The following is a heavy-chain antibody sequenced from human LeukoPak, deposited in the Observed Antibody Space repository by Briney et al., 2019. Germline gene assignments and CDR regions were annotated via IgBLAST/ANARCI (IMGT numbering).Heavy chain of an antibody. CDR3: ARAGGSIAAAGTEGINFQH. J-gene: IGHJ1*01. Sequence: SETLSLTCTVSGGSISSYYWSWIRQPPGKGLEWIGYIYYSGATNYNPSLKSRVTISVDTSKNQFSLRLSSVTAAGTAVYYCARAGGSIAAAGTEGINFQHWGQGTLVTVSS. D-gene: IGHD6-13*01. CDR2: IYYSGAT. V-gene: IGHV4-59*01. CDR1: GGSISSYY.